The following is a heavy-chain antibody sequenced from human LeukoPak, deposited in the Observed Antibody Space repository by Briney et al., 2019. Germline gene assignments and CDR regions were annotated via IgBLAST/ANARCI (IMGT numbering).Heavy chain of an antibody. CDR3: AGDRWSSSCYGY. CDR1: GFTVSSNY. CDR2: IYSGSST. J-gene: IGHJ4*02. D-gene: IGHD2-2*01. V-gene: IGHV3-53*01. Sequence: AGSLRLSCAASGFTVSSNYMCWVRQAPGMGLEWVWSIYSGSSTYSPDSVNGRFTISRDNSKNTLYIQMNSLRDKDTAVYDCAGDRWSSSCYGYWGQGTLVTVSS.